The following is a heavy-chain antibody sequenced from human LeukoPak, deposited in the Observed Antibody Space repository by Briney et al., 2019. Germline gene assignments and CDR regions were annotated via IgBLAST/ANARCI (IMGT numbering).Heavy chain of an antibody. V-gene: IGHV1-2*02. CDR3: ASPSPDTAMVPFDY. Sequence: ASVKVSCKASGYTFTGYYMYWVRQAPGQGLEWMGWINPNSGGTNYAQKFQGRVTMTRDTSISTAYMELSRLRSDDTAVYYCASPSPDTAMVPFDYWGQGTLVTVSS. D-gene: IGHD5-18*01. CDR1: GYTFTGYY. CDR2: INPNSGGT. J-gene: IGHJ4*02.